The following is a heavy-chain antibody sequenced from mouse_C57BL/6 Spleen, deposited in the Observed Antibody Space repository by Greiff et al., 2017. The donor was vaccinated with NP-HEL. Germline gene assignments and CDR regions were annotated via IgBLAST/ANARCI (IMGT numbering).Heavy chain of an antibody. CDR2: INPSSGYT. CDR3: ARENWDNGAMDY. D-gene: IGHD4-1*01. J-gene: IGHJ4*01. Sequence: QVQLQQSGAELARPGASVKMSCKASGYTFTSYTMHWVKQRPGQGLEWIGYINPSSGYTKYNQKFKDKATLTADKSSSTAYMQLSSLTSEDSAVYYCARENWDNGAMDYWGQGTSVTVSS. CDR1: GYTFTSYT. V-gene: IGHV1-4*01.